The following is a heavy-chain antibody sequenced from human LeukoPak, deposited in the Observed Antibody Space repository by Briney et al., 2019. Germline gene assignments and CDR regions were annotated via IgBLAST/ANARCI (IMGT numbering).Heavy chain of an antibody. J-gene: IGHJ4*02. V-gene: IGHV3-48*02. CDR2: ISSSSSTI. D-gene: IGHD4-17*01. Sequence: GGSLRLSCAASGFTFSSYSKNWVRQAPGKGLEWVSYISSSSSTIYYADSVKGRFTNSRDNAKNSLYLQMNSLRDEDTAVYYCASIRVMTTVTTFDYWGQGTLVTVSS. CDR3: ASIRVMTTVTTFDY. CDR1: GFTFSSYS.